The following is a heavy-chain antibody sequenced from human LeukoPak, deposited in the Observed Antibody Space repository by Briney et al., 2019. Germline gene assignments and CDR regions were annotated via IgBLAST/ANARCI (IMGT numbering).Heavy chain of an antibody. Sequence: GGSLRLSCAASGFTFSSYGMHWVRQAPGKGLEWVAFIRYDGSDKYYADSVKGRFTISRDYSKNTLYLQMNSLRAEDTAVYYCARESESYDSSGSTFGYWGQGTLVTVSS. D-gene: IGHD3-22*01. V-gene: IGHV3-30*02. CDR1: GFTFSSYG. J-gene: IGHJ4*02. CDR3: ARESESYDSSGSTFGY. CDR2: IRYDGSDK.